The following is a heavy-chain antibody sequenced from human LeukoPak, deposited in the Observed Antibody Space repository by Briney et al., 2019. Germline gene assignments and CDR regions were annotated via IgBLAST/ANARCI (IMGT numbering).Heavy chain of an antibody. CDR3: ARHPGYSSGWYLGY. V-gene: IGHV5-51*01. Sequence: GESLRISCKGSGYSFTSYWISWVRQMPGKGLEWMGIIYPGDSDTRYSPSFQGQVTISADRSTSTAYLQWSSLKASDTAIYYCARHPGYSSGWYLGYWGQGTLVTVSS. CDR2: IYPGDSDT. J-gene: IGHJ4*02. CDR1: GYSFTSYW. D-gene: IGHD6-19*01.